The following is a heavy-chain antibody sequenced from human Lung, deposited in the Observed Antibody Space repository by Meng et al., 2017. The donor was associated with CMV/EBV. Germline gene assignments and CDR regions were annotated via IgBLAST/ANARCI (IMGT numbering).Heavy chain of an antibody. CDR1: GFTFRNYG. Sequence: GESLKISCTASGFTFRNYGVHWVRQAPGKGLEWVAFIWSNGGTKFYADSVDGRFTISRDNSRNVVYLQMDSLRPGDTAIYYCARDSISWYVDYWGPGALVTVSS. D-gene: IGHD6-13*01. V-gene: IGHV3-30*02. J-gene: IGHJ4*03. CDR3: ARDSISWYVDY. CDR2: IWSNGGTK.